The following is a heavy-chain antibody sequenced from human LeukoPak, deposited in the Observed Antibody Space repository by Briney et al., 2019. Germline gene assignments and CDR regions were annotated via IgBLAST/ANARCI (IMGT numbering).Heavy chain of an antibody. D-gene: IGHD1-20*01. J-gene: IGHJ4*02. Sequence: GGSLRLSCSASGFTFKSYAMHWVRQAPGKGLEWVGRIKSKADGETIDYAAPVKGRFTFSRDDSKNMLYLQMNSLKSEDTAVYYYSTLTSRGLSDSWGQGTLVTVSS. CDR2: IKSKADGETI. V-gene: IGHV3-15*07. CDR3: STLTSRGLSDS. CDR1: GFTFKSYA.